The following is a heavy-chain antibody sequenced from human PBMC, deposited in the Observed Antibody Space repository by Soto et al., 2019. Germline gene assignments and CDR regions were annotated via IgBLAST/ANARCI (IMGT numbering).Heavy chain of an antibody. CDR1: GGSISSGGYS. D-gene: IGHD6-13*01. Sequence: QLQLQESGSGLVKPSQTLSLTCAVSGGSISSGGYSWRWIRQPPGKGLEWIGYIYHSGSTYYNPSLKGRVTISVDRYKNQCSLKLSYVTAADTAVYSCARGGAAAGTYYYGMDVWGQGTTVTVSS. J-gene: IGHJ6*01. CDR3: ARGGAAAGTYYYGMDV. V-gene: IGHV4-30-2*01. CDR2: IYHSGST.